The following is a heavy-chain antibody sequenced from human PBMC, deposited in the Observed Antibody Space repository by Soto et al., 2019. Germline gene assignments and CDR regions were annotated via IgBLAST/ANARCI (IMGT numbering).Heavy chain of an antibody. V-gene: IGHV1-69*13. CDR1: GGTFSGYA. J-gene: IGHJ4*02. CDR3: ATTSPEDYGVFDY. CDR2: IIPIFGTA. D-gene: IGHD4-17*01. Sequence: SVKVSCKASGGTFSGYAISWVRQATGQGLEWMGGIIPIFGTANYAQKFQGRVTITADESTSTAYMELSSLRSEDTAVYYCATTSPEDYGVFDYWGQGTLVTVSS.